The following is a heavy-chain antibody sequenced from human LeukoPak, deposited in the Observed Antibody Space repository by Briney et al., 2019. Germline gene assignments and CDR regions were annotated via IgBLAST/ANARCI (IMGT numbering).Heavy chain of an antibody. D-gene: IGHD2-2*01. CDR3: ATRGGCSSTSCYNWFDP. CDR1: GGSISSSSYY. Sequence: PSETLSLTCTVSGGSISSSSYYWGWIRQPPGKGLEWIGSIYYSGSTYYNPSLKSRVTISVDTSNNPFSLKLSSVTAADTAVYYCATRGGCSSTSCYNWFDPWGQGTLVTVSS. CDR2: IYYSGST. V-gene: IGHV4-39*07. J-gene: IGHJ5*02.